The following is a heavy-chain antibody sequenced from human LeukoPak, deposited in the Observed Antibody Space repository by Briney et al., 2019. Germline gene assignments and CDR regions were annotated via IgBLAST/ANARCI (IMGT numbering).Heavy chain of an antibody. CDR3: ASLLVGAPVGY. CDR2: IRNDGSNK. Sequence: GGSLRLSCAASGFTFSYYGMHWVRQAPGKGPEWVAFIRNDGSNKYYADSVKGRFTISRDNSKNTLYLQMNSLRAEDTAVYYCASLLVGAPVGYWGQGTLVTVSS. CDR1: GFTFSYYG. J-gene: IGHJ4*02. D-gene: IGHD3-10*01. V-gene: IGHV3-30*02.